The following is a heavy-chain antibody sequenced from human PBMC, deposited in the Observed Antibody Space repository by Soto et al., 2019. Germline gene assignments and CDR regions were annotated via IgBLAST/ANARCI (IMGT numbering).Heavy chain of an antibody. V-gene: IGHV4-59*01. Sequence: SETLSLTCTVSGGSISSYYWSWIRQPPGKGPEWIGYIYYSGSTNYNPPLKSRVTISVDTSKNQFSLKLSSVTAADTAVYYCARCGSDGMDVWGQGTTVTVSS. CDR1: GGSISSYY. CDR3: ARCGSDGMDV. J-gene: IGHJ6*02. CDR2: IYYSGST. D-gene: IGHD1-26*01.